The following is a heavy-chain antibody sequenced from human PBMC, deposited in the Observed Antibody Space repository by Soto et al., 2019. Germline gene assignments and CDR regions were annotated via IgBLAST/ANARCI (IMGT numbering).Heavy chain of an antibody. V-gene: IGHV4-30-2*01. Sequence: SETLSLTCDVSGDTISTGGYTWAWIRQPPGKALEWIGHTYHSGNPYYNPSLKSRVIISVDTSKNQFSLKLSSVTAADTAVYYCAREVDCSSTSCANWFDPWGQGTLVTVSS. CDR3: AREVDCSSTSCANWFDP. D-gene: IGHD2-2*01. CDR1: GDTISTGGYT. CDR2: TYHSGNP. J-gene: IGHJ5*02.